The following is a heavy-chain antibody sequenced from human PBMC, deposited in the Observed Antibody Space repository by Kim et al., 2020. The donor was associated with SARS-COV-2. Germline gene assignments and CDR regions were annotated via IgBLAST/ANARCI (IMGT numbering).Heavy chain of an antibody. D-gene: IGHD4-4*01. CDR3: VRGRVTSVTTFDD. J-gene: IGHJ4*02. Sequence: GGSLRLSCVASGFAFHTYVMSWVRQAPGKGLEWVSAISGAGGSLFYTDSVKGRFTISRDNFQNTVFLEMNDLRVDDTAIYFCVRGRVTSVTTFDDWGQGTLVTVSA. V-gene: IGHV3-23*01. CDR1: GFAFHTYV. CDR2: ISGAGGSL.